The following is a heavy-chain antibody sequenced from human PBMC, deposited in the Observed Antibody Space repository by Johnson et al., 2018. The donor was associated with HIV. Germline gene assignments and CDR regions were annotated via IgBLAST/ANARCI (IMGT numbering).Heavy chain of an antibody. CDR2: ISWNSGSI. CDR3: ATELLRTEHDAFDI. D-gene: IGHD3-10*01. V-gene: IGHV3-9*01. J-gene: IGHJ3*02. CDR1: GFPFDDYA. Sequence: VQLVESGGGVVQPGRSLRLSCAASGFPFDDYAMHWVRQAPGKGPEWVSGISWNSGSIGYADSVKGRFTVSRANTKNTLYLQMNSPIADASAIYYCATELLRTEHDAFDIWGQGTMVTVSS.